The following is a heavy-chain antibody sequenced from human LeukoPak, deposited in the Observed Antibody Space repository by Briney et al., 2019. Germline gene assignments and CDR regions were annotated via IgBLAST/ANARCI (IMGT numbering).Heavy chain of an antibody. J-gene: IGHJ4*02. CDR1: GFTFSSYE. CDR2: ISSSGSTI. CDR3: ARLVAAAGFDY. Sequence: GSLRLSCAASGFTFSSYEMNWVRQAPGKGLEWVSYISSSGSTIYYADSVKGRFTISRDNAKNSLYLQMNSLRAEDTAVYYCARLVAAAGFDYWGQGTLVTVSS. D-gene: IGHD6-13*01. V-gene: IGHV3-48*03.